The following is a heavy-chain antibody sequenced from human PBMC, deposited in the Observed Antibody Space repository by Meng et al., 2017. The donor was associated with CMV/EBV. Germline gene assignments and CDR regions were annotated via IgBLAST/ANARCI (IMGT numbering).Heavy chain of an antibody. J-gene: IGHJ5*02. D-gene: IGHD2-2*01. Sequence: QEPPPDFGRGCVSPSGPLSLTCSGSAGSISGYYWSLIRQPAGKRLEWIGRIYTSGSTTYNPSLKSRVTMSVDTSKNQFSLKLSSVTAADTAVYYCARDLMNCSSTSCANWFDPWGQGTLVTVSS. CDR1: AGSISGYY. CDR2: IYTSGST. V-gene: IGHV4-4*07. CDR3: ARDLMNCSSTSCANWFDP.